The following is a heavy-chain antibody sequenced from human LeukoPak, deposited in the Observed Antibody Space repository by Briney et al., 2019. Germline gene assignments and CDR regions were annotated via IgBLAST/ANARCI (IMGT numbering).Heavy chain of an antibody. D-gene: IGHD6-19*01. CDR2: IKSDGSGA. Sequence: GGSLRLSCADSGFTFTSSWMHWVRQAPGKGLVWVSRIKSDGSGATYADSVKGRFTISRDNAKNTLYLQMNSLRAEDTAVYYCARERTVAGTNYYYYMDVWGKGTTVTVSS. J-gene: IGHJ6*03. CDR1: GFTFTSSW. CDR3: ARERTVAGTNYYYYMDV. V-gene: IGHV3-74*03.